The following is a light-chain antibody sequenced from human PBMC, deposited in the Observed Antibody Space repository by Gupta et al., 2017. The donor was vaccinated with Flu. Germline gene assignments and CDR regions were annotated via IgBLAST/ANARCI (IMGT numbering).Light chain of an antibody. V-gene: IGLV2-11*01. CDR2: DGS. Sequence: QSSLTQPRPVSGSPGQSVTISCTGTSSDVGGYNYVSWYQQHPGKAPKLMIYDGSNWPSGVPDRFSGSKSGNTASLTISGLQAEDEADYYCCSYAGGPWVFGGGTKLTVL. J-gene: IGLJ3*02. CDR3: CSYAGGPWV. CDR1: SSDVGGYNY.